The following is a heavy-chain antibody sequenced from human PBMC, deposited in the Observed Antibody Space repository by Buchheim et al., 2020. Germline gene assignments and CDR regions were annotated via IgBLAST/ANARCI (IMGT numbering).Heavy chain of an antibody. CDR1: GYSFTSYW. CDR3: ASGSGVTYYDFWSANPHSPGMDV. CDR2: IDPSDSYT. Sequence: EVQLVQSGAEVKKPGESLRISCKGSGYSFTSYWISWVRQMPGKGLEWMGRIDPSDSYTNYSPSFQGHVTISADKSISTAYPQWSSLKASDTAMYYCASGSGVTYYDFWSANPHSPGMDVWGQGTT. J-gene: IGHJ6*02. D-gene: IGHD3-3*01. V-gene: IGHV5-10-1*01.